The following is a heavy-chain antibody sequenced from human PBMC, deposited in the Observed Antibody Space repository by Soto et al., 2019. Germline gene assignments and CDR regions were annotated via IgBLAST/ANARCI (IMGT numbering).Heavy chain of an antibody. D-gene: IGHD1-1*01. J-gene: IGHJ5*02. CDR3: AREGGTTGTTPEFWFDP. Sequence: QVQLVQSGAEVKKPGASVKVSCKASGYTFTRYAMHWVRQAPGQRLEWMGWINAGNGNTRYSRKFQGRITITRDTSARPAYMELSSLRSEDTAVYYCAREGGTTGTTPEFWFDPWGQGTQVTVSS. V-gene: IGHV1-3*01. CDR1: GYTFTRYA. CDR2: INAGNGNT.